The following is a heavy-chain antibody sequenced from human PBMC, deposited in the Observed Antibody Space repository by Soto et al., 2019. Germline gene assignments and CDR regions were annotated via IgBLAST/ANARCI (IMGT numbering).Heavy chain of an antibody. CDR1: NGSIRRYY. V-gene: IGHV4-59*01. D-gene: IGHD6-13*01. CDR3: ARREAAAGTALDY. J-gene: IGHJ4*02. Sequence: SETLSLTCTVSNGSIRRYYWNWIRQPPGKGLEWIGYIYYSGSTNYNPSLKSRVTMSVDTSKNQFSLKLTSVTAAGTAMYFCARREAAAGTALDYWGQGTLVTVSS. CDR2: IYYSGST.